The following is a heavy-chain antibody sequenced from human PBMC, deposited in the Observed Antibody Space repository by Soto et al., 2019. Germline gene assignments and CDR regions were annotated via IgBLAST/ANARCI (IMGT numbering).Heavy chain of an antibody. Sequence: PGGSLRLSCAASGFTFSSYSMNWVRQAPGKGLEWVSYISSSSSTIYYADSVKGRFTISRDNAKNSLYLQMNSLRDEDTAVYYCARDLGIAVADRTYYYYGMDVWGQGTTVTVSS. J-gene: IGHJ6*02. CDR3: ARDLGIAVADRTYYYYGMDV. CDR2: ISSSSSTI. CDR1: GFTFSSYS. V-gene: IGHV3-48*02. D-gene: IGHD6-19*01.